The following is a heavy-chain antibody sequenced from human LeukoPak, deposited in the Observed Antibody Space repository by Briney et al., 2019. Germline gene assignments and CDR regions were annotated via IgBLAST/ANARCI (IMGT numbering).Heavy chain of an antibody. D-gene: IGHD2-8*01. V-gene: IGHV4-59*01. CDR2: ISNSGST. Sequence: SETLSLTCTVSGGSSSSYYWSWIRQPPGKGLEWIGYISNSGSTFYNPSLKSRVTISVDTSKNQLSLKLSSVTAADTAVYYCSRENGAFSPFGYWGQGTLVTVLS. CDR1: GGSSSSYY. J-gene: IGHJ4*02. CDR3: SRENGAFSPFGY.